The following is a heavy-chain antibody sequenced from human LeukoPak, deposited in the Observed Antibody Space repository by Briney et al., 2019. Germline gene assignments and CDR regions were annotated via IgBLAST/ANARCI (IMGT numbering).Heavy chain of an antibody. CDR3: ATGPYCSSTSCYDGDY. CDR1: GYTLTELS. V-gene: IGHV1-24*01. J-gene: IGHJ4*02. Sequence: ASVKVSCKVSGYTLTELSMHWVRQAPGKGLEWMAGFDPEDGETIYAQKFQGRVTMTEDTSTDTAYMELSSLRSEDTAVYYCATGPYCSSTSCYDGDYWGQGTLVTVSS. D-gene: IGHD2-2*01. CDR2: FDPEDGET.